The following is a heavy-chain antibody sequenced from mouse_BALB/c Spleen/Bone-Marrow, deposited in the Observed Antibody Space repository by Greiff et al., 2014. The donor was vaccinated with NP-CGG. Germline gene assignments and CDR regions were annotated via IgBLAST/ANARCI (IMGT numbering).Heavy chain of an antibody. D-gene: IGHD2-2*01. CDR3: ARERYGYDGWYFDV. CDR2: IAPGSGSI. CDR1: GYTFTNYW. Sequence: DLVKPGASVKLSCKTSGYTFTNYWINWIKQRPGQGLEWLGRIAPGSGSIYYNEMFKVKAPLTVDTSSSTAYIQLSSLSSEDSAVYFCARERYGYDGWYFDVWGAGTTVPVSS. J-gene: IGHJ1*01. V-gene: IGHV1S41*01.